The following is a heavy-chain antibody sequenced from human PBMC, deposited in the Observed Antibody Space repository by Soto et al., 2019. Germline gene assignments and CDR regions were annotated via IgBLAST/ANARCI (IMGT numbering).Heavy chain of an antibody. D-gene: IGHD2-15*01. CDR3: AKRILRGYAISPVFDY. CDR1: GFTFSSYA. J-gene: IGHJ4*02. CDR2: INGGGSST. V-gene: IGHV3-23*01. Sequence: EVELLESGGGLVQPGGSLRLSCAASGFTFSSYAMSWVRQAPGKGLEWVSGINGGGSSTYYADSVKGRFTISRDNSKNTLYLQVNSLRAEDTAIYYCAKRILRGYAISPVFDYWGQGTLVTVSS.